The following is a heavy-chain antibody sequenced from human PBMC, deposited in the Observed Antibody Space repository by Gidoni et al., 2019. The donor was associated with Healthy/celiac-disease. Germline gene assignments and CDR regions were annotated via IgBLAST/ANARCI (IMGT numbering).Heavy chain of an antibody. CDR2: IFPIFGTT. J-gene: IGHJ4*02. V-gene: IGHV1-69*01. D-gene: IGHD1-26*01. CDR3: ARGPRGSGSYYVGYYFDY. Sequence: QVQLVQSGAEVKKPGSSVKVACKASGAPFSSDSFSWVRQAPGQGLEWMGGIFPIFGTTNYAQKFQGRVTITADESTSTAYMELSSLRSEDTAVYYCARGPRGSGSYYVGYYFDYWGPGTLVTVSS. CDR1: GAPFSSDS.